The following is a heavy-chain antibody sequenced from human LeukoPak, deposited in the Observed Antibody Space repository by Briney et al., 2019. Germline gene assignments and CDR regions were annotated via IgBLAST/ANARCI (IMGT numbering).Heavy chain of an antibody. CDR1: GGSFSGYY. CDR3: ARAQNYDFWSGYPLYNWFDP. J-gene: IGHJ5*02. V-gene: IGHV4-34*01. CDR2: INHSGST. Sequence: SETLSLTCAVYGGSFSGYYWGWIRQPPGKGLEWIGEINHSGSTNYNPSLKSRVTISVDTSKNQFSLKLSSVTAADTAVYYCARAQNYDFWSGYPLYNWFDPWGRGTLVTVSS. D-gene: IGHD3-3*01.